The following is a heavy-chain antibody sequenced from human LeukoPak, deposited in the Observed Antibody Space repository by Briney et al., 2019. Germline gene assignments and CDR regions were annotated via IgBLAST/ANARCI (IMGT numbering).Heavy chain of an antibody. D-gene: IGHD3-22*01. V-gene: IGHV3-23*01. Sequence: GGSLRLSCAASGFSFSDYVMTWVRQAPGKGLEWVSSISANGGGTYYADSVKGRFTISRDNSKNTLFLQMNSLRAEDSAVYYCATDREGDPSCYYLVGGQGTLITVSS. CDR1: GFSFSDYV. J-gene: IGHJ4*02. CDR3: ATDREGDPSCYYLV. CDR2: ISANGGGT.